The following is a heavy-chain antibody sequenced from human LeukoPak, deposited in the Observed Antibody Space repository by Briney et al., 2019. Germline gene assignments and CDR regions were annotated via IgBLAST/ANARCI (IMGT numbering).Heavy chain of an antibody. D-gene: IGHD4-17*01. Sequence: SETLSLTCTVSGGSISGSSYYWGWIRQPPGKGLEWIGSIYSSGSTYYNPSLKSRVTISVDASKNQFSLRLSSVTAADTAVYYCARHHDYGDYFYYGMDVWGQGTTVTVSS. CDR3: ARHHDYGDYFYYGMDV. CDR1: GGSISGSSYY. V-gene: IGHV4-39*01. J-gene: IGHJ6*02. CDR2: IYSSGST.